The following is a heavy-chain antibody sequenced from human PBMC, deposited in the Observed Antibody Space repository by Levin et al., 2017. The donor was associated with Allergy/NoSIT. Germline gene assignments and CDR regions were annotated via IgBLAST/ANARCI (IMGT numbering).Heavy chain of an antibody. CDR1: GGSITSYY. CDR2: IYYSGST. J-gene: IGHJ5*02. V-gene: IGHV4-59*01. CDR3: ARTDYSDFWFDP. Sequence: KAGGSLRLSCTVSGGSITSYYWSWIRQPPGKGLEWIGYIYYSGSTNYNPSLKSRVIISADTSKNQFSLKLSSVTAADTAVYYCARTDYSDFWFDPWGQGTLVIVSS. D-gene: IGHD4-11*01.